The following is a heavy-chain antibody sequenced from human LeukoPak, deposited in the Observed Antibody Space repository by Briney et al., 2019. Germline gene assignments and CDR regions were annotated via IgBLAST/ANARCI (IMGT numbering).Heavy chain of an antibody. V-gene: IGHV5-51*01. J-gene: IGHJ4*02. D-gene: IGHD2-2*01. Sequence: GEPLKISCKGSGYSFTSYWIGWVRQMPGKGLEWMGIIYPGDSDTRYSPSFQGQVTISADKSISTAYLQWSSLKASDTAMYYCARGYCSSTSCYRFDSWGQGTLVTVSS. CDR2: IYPGDSDT. CDR1: GYSFTSYW. CDR3: ARGYCSSTSCYRFDS.